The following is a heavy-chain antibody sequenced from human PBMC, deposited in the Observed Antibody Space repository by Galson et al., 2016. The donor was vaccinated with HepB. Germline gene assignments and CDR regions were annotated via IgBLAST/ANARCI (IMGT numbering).Heavy chain of an antibody. CDR3: ARTKRITMIIVPIPRGAFDI. Sequence: SVKVSCKASGDAFSDYDFSWVRQAPGRGLEWMGGIIPVFGTANYAQKFQGRVTITADESTTTAYMELSSLRSDDTAVYYCARTKRITMIIVPIPRGAFDIWGQGTMVTVSS. CDR2: IIPVFGTA. CDR1: GDAFSDYD. V-gene: IGHV1-69*13. D-gene: IGHD3-22*01. J-gene: IGHJ3*02.